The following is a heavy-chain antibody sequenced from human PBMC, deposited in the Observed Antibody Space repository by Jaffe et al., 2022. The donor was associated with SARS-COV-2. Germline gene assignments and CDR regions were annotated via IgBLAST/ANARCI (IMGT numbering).Heavy chain of an antibody. V-gene: IGHV3-30-3*01. Sequence: QVQLVESGGGVVQPGRSLRLSCAASGFTFSSYAMHWVRQAPGKGLEWVAVISYDGSNKYYADSVKGRFTISRDNSKNTLYLQMNSLRAEDTAVYYCARDDSSGYADYWGQGTLVTVSS. J-gene: IGHJ4*02. CDR2: ISYDGSNK. CDR3: ARDDSSGYADY. D-gene: IGHD3-22*01. CDR1: GFTFSSYA.